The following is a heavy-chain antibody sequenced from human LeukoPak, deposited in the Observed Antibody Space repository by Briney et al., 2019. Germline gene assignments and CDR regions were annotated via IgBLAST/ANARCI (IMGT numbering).Heavy chain of an antibody. J-gene: IGHJ4*02. CDR2: IYYSGST. V-gene: IGHV4-59*01. CDR3: ASGGRDGYNWGALDY. D-gene: IGHD5-24*01. Sequence: PSETLSLTCTVSGGSISNYYWSWIRQPPGKGLEWIGYIYYSGSTNYNPSLKSRVTISVDTSKNQFSLKLSSVTAADTAVYYCASGGRDGYNWGALDYWGQGTLVTVSS. CDR1: GGSISNYY.